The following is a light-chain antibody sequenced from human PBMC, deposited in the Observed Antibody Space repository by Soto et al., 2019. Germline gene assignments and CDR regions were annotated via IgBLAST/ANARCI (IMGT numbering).Light chain of an antibody. J-gene: IGKJ1*01. CDR1: QSVSSN. V-gene: IGKV3-15*01. Sequence: EIVMTQSPATLSVSPGERATLSCRASQSVSSNLAWYQQKPGQAPRLLIYGASTRATGIPARFSGSGSGTEFTLTISSLQSEDFAVYYCQQYNNWPRTFGQETK. CDR2: GAS. CDR3: QQYNNWPRT.